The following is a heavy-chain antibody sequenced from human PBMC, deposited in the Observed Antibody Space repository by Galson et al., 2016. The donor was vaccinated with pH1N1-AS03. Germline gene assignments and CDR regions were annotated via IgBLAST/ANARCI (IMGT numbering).Heavy chain of an antibody. D-gene: IGHD1/OR15-1a*01. CDR2: ISGSGGRT. V-gene: IGHV3-23*01. CDR1: GFTFSSYA. Sequence: SLRLSCAASGFTFSSYAMSWVRPAPGKGLEWVSAISGSGGRTYYADSVKGRFTIPRDNSKNTLYLQTSSLRAEDPALYYCAKAMNSYYYGMDVWGRGTKVTVSS. CDR3: AKAMNSYYYGMDV. J-gene: IGHJ6*02.